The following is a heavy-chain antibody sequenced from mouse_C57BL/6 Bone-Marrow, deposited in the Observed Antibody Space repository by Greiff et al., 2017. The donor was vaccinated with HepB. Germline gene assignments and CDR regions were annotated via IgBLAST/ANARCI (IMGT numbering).Heavy chain of an antibody. CDR2: INPSSGYT. V-gene: IGHV1-7*01. CDR3: ARGSYTPYFDY. D-gene: IGHD1-1*01. Sequence: QVQLQQSGAKLAKPGASVKLSCKASGYTFTSYWMHWVKQRPGQGLEWIGYINPSSGYTKYNQKFKDKATVTADKSSSTAYMQLSSLTYDDSAVYYCARGSYTPYFDYWGQGTTLTVSS. CDR1: GYTFTSYW. J-gene: IGHJ2*01.